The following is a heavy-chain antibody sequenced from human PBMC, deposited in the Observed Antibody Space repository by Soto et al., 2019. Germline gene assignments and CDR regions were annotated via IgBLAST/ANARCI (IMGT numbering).Heavy chain of an antibody. CDR1: GYTFTSYD. D-gene: IGHD3-10*01. J-gene: IGHJ6*02. Sequence: ASGKVSCKASGYTFTSYDINWVRQATGQGLEWMGWMNPNSGNTGYAQKFQGRVTMTRNTSISTAYMELSSLRSEDTAVYYWASTYYYGSGSYYNIRWYDYYGMDVWGQGTTVTVSS. CDR2: MNPNSGNT. CDR3: ASTYYYGSGSYYNIRWYDYYGMDV. V-gene: IGHV1-8*01.